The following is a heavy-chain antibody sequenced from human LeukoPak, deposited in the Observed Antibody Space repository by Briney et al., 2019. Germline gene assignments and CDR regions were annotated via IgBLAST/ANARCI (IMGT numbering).Heavy chain of an antibody. Sequence: SETLSLTCTVSGGAISSYYWSWIRQPPGQGLEWIAYMFYSGTTNYNPSLRSRVTISLNTSKNQFSLRLSSVTAADTAVYYCARGRGEVVVAAWDVFDIWGQGTMVTVSS. CDR2: MFYSGTT. J-gene: IGHJ3*02. CDR3: ARGRGEVVVAAWDVFDI. D-gene: IGHD2-15*01. V-gene: IGHV4-59*08. CDR1: GGAISSYY.